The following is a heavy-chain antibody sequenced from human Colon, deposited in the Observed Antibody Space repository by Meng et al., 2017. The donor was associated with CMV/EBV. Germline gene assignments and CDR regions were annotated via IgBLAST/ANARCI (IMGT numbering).Heavy chain of an antibody. CDR3: AREYSSSSGRSFDY. CDR2: ISSSSSTI. D-gene: IGHD6-6*01. Sequence: GESLKISCAASGFTFNSYGMTWVRQAPGKGLEWVSYISSSSSTIYYADSVKGRFTISRDNAKNSLNLQMNNLRAEDTAVYYCAREYSSSSGRSFDYWGQGTLVTVSS. J-gene: IGHJ4*02. V-gene: IGHV3-48*04. CDR1: GFTFNSYG.